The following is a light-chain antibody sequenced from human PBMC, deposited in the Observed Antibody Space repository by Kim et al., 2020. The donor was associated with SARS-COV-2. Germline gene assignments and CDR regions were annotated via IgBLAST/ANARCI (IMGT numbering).Light chain of an antibody. Sequence: LGQTDRNSCQGESIRSDYPSWDQQKEGQAPLLDFFGENNRTSGIPERFSGSSSGGTASLTITGAQAEDEADYYCSCRDRSANLVVFGGGTKLTVL. CDR2: GEN. V-gene: IGLV3-19*01. CDR1: SIRSDY. CDR3: SCRDRSANLVV. J-gene: IGLJ2*01.